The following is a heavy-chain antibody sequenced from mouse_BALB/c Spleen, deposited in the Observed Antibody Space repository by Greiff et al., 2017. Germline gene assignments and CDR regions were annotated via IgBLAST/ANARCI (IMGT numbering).Heavy chain of an antibody. J-gene: IGHJ4*01. CDR2: IWSGGST. CDR1: GFSLTSYG. Sequence: VKLMESGPGLVQPSQSLSITCTVSGFSLTSYGVHWVRQSPGKGLEWLGVIWSGGSTDYNAAFISRLSISKDNSKSQVFFKMNSLQANDTAIYYCARKKGSSGYYAMDYWGQGTSVTVSS. D-gene: IGHD3-1*01. V-gene: IGHV2-2*02. CDR3: ARKKGSSGYYAMDY.